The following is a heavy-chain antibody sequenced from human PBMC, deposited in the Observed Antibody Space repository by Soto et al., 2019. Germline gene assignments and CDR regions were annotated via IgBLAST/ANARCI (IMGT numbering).Heavy chain of an antibody. Sequence: ASVKVCKASGYTFTSYGISWVRQAPGQGLEWMGWISAYNGNTNYAQKLQGRVTMTTDTSTSTAYMELRSLRSDDTAVYYCARVRQQLAINWFDPWGQGTLVTVSS. J-gene: IGHJ5*02. CDR2: ISAYNGNT. D-gene: IGHD6-13*01. CDR1: GYTFTSYG. V-gene: IGHV1-18*01. CDR3: ARVRQQLAINWFDP.